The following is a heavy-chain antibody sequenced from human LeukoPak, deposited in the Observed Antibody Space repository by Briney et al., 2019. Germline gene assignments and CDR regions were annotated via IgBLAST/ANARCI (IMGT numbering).Heavy chain of an antibody. Sequence: PGRSLRLSCAVSGFTFSSDAMHWVRQAPGKGLEWVAFISFDGSKKYFADSVKGRFTISRDNSKNTLYLQMNSLRAEDTAVYYCAKDLATKYSLDYWGQGTLVTVSS. D-gene: IGHD1-26*01. J-gene: IGHJ4*02. CDR3: AKDLATKYSLDY. V-gene: IGHV3-30*18. CDR2: ISFDGSKK. CDR1: GFTFSSDA.